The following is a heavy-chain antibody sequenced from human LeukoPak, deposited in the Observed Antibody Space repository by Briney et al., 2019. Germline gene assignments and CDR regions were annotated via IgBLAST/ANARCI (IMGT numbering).Heavy chain of an antibody. J-gene: IGHJ4*01. CDR2: FDPEDGET. D-gene: IGHD1-26*01. CDR1: GYTLTELS. V-gene: IGHV1-24*01. Sequence: ASVEVSCKVSGYTLTELSMHWVRQAPGKGLEWMGGFDPEDGETIYAQKFQGRVTMTEDTSTDTAYMELSSLRSEDTAVYYCATADKWELLPTNDYWGQEPWSPSPQ. CDR3: ATADKWELLPTNDY.